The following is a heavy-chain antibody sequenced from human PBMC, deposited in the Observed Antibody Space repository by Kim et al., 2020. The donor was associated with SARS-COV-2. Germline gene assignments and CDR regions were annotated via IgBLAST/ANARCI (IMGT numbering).Heavy chain of an antibody. J-gene: IGHJ4*02. V-gene: IGHV3-21*01. CDR2: ISSSSSYI. Sequence: GGSLRLSCAASGFTFSSYSMNWVRQAPGKGLEWVSSISSSSSYIYYADSVKGRFTISRDNAKNSLYLQMNSLRAEDTAVYYCARDRPIAVALTREVGWSAYWGQGTLVTVSS. D-gene: IGHD6-19*01. CDR1: GFTFSSYS. CDR3: ARDRPIAVALTREVGWSAY.